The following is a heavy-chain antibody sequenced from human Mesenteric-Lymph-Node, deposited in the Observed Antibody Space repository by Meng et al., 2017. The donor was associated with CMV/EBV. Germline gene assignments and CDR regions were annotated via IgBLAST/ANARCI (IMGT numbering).Heavy chain of an antibody. V-gene: IGHV3-21*04. CDR2: ISSSSSYI. CDR1: GFTFSSYE. Sequence: GGSLRLSCAASGFTFSSYEMNWVRQAPGKGLEWVSSISSSSSYIYYADSVKGRFTISRDNAKNSLYLQMNSLRAEDTAVYYCAKVAHSSGYPPNYWGQGTLVTVSS. J-gene: IGHJ4*02. CDR3: AKVAHSSGYPPNY. D-gene: IGHD3-22*01.